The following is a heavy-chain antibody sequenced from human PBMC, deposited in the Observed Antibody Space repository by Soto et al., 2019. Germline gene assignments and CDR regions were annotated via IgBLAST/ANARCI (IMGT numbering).Heavy chain of an antibody. V-gene: IGHV3-23*01. D-gene: IGHD3-10*01. J-gene: IGHJ3*02. CDR3: ATDYGSGSYAFDI. Sequence: GGSLRLSCAASGFNFSSYAMSWVRQAPGKGLEWVSAISGSGGSTYYADSVKGRFTISRDNSKNTLYLQMNSLRAEDTAVYYCATDYGSGSYAFDIWGQGTMVTVSS. CDR2: ISGSGGST. CDR1: GFNFSSYA.